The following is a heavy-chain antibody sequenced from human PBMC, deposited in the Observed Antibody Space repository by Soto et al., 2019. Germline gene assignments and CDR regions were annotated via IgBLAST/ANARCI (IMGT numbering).Heavy chain of an antibody. CDR2: IYYSGST. D-gene: IGHD3-3*01. V-gene: IGHV4-31*03. CDR1: GGSISSGGYY. CDR3: ARADWSDYYYGMDV. J-gene: IGHJ6*02. Sequence: PSETLSLTCTVSGGSISSGGYYWSWIRQHPGKGLEWIGYIYYSGSTYYNPSLKSRVTISVDTSKNQFSLKLSSVTAADTAVYYCARADWSDYYYGMDVWGQGTTVTVSS.